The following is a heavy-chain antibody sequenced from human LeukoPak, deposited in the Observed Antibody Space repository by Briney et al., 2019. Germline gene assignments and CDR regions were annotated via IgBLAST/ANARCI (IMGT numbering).Heavy chain of an antibody. CDR2: IYWDDDK. CDR3: ARNGYCSGGSCYGRAFDI. V-gene: IGHV2-5*02. D-gene: IGHD2-15*01. CDR1: GFSLSTSEFG. J-gene: IGHJ3*02. Sequence: SGPTLVNPTQTLTLTCTFSGFSLSTSEFGVGWIRQPPGKALEWLALIYWDDDKRYSPSLKSRLTITKDTSKNQVVLTMTNMDPVDTATYYCARNGYCSGGSCYGRAFDIWGQGTMVTVSS.